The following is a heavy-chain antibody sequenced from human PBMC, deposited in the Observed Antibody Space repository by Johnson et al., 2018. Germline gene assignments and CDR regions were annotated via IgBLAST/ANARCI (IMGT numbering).Heavy chain of an antibody. CDR3: ARNYAVAGMGEDAFDI. V-gene: IGHV3-15*07. J-gene: IGHJ3*02. D-gene: IGHD6-19*01. CDR2: IKSKNDGGTA. CDR1: GFAFSDAR. Sequence: VQLVESGGGLVQPGGSLRLTCAASGFAFSDARMSWVRQAPGRGLAWVGRIKSKNDGGTAEYAAPVKDRFTVSRDDSKNTVYLQMNSLRAGDTAVYYCARNYAVAGMGEDAFDIWGQGTMVTVSS.